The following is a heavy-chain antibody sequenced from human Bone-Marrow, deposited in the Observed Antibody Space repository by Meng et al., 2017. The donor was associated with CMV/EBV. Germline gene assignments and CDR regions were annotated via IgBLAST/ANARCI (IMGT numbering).Heavy chain of an antibody. J-gene: IGHJ4*02. D-gene: IGHD2-2*02. CDR2: IKSKTDGGTT. Sequence: GGSLRLSCAASGFTFSNAWMSWVRQAPGKGLEWVGRIKSKTDGGTTDYAAPVKGRFTISRDDSKNTLYLQMNSLKTEDTVVYYCTTAQGYCSSTSCYRGPFDYWGQGTLVAASS. CDR1: GFTFSNAW. CDR3: TTAQGYCSSTSCYRGPFDY. V-gene: IGHV3-15*01.